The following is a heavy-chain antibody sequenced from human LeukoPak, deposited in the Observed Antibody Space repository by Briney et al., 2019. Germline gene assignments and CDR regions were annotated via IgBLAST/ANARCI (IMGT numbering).Heavy chain of an antibody. D-gene: IGHD6-13*01. CDR3: ARGGSYSSS. V-gene: IGHV3-11*05. CDR2: IDRSGTYT. Sequence: GGSLRLSCAASGFTVSDYYMNWIRQAPGKGLEWVSYIDRSGTYTNYADSVKGRFTISRDNAKNSLYLQMNSLRAEDTAVYYCARGGSYSSSWGQGTLVTVSS. CDR1: GFTVSDYY. J-gene: IGHJ4*02.